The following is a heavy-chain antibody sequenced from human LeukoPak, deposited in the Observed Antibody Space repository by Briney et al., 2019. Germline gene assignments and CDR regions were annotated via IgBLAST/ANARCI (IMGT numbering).Heavy chain of an antibody. J-gene: IGHJ4*02. D-gene: IGHD5-18*01. CDR2: INSDGSST. V-gene: IGHV3-74*01. Sequence: GGSLRLSCAASGFTFSSYWMHWVRQAPGKGLVWVSRINSDGSSTSYADSVKGRFTISRDNAKNTLYLQMNSLRAEDTAVYYCARARYSYGYGGYFDYWGQGTLVTISS. CDR3: ARARYSYGYGGYFDY. CDR1: GFTFSSYW.